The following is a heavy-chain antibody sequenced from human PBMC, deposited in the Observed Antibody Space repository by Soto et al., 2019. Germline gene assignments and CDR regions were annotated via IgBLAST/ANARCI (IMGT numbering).Heavy chain of an antibody. V-gene: IGHV3-23*01. J-gene: IGHJ4*02. CDR3: AKVRYNWNYDDSYYFDY. D-gene: IGHD1-7*01. Sequence: EVQLLESGGGLVQPGGSLRLSCAASGFTFSSYAMSWVRQAPGKGLEWVSAISGSGGSTYYADSVKGRFTISRDNSKNTLYLQMNSLRAEDTAVYYCAKVRYNWNYDDSYYFDYWGQGTLVTVSS. CDR2: ISGSGGST. CDR1: GFTFSSYA.